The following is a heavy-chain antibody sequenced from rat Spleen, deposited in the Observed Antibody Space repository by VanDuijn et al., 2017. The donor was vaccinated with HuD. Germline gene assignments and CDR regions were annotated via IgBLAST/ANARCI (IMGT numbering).Heavy chain of an antibody. CDR3: ASYYYDGSYYYFDY. Sequence: EVQVLESGGGLVQPGNSLKLSCATSGFTFSTAWMYWYRQFPEKRLEWVARIKAKSNNYATDYTESVKGRFTISRDDSKSSIYLQMNNLKEEDTAIYYCASYYYDGSYYYFDYWGQGVMVTVSS. D-gene: IGHD1-12*02. J-gene: IGHJ2*01. CDR2: IKAKSNNYAT. V-gene: IGHV6-6*01. CDR1: GFTFSTAW.